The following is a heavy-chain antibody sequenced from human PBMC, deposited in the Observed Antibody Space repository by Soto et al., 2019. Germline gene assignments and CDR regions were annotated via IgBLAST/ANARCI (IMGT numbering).Heavy chain of an antibody. CDR1: GYVFTSND. CDR2: LNPKSGDT. D-gene: IGHD2-8*01. V-gene: IGHV1-8*01. J-gene: IGHJ5*02. CDR3: AGGSLGGGVKRSWFDP. Sequence: QVQLVQSGAEVKKPGASVKVSCKASGYVFTSNDIYWVRQATGQTLEWMGWLNPKSGDTGFAQRFQDRLIMTRDTSINTAYMELTGLTSDDTAMYYCAGGSLGGGVKRSWFDPGGQGTLVSVST.